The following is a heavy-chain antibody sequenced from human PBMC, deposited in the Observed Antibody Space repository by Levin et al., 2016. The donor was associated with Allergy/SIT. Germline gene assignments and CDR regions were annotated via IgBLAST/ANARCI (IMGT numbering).Heavy chain of an antibody. D-gene: IGHD2-15*01. Sequence: SETLSLTCTVSGGSISSSSYYWGWIRQPPGKGLEWIGSIYYSGSTYYNPSLKSRVTISVDTSKNQFSLKLSSVTAADTAVYYCARRVRWRVVVAATPGYYYYMDVWGKGTTVTVSS. CDR3: ARRVRWRVVVAATPGYYYYMDV. CDR1: GGSISSSSYY. CDR2: IYYSGST. J-gene: IGHJ6*03. V-gene: IGHV4-39*01.